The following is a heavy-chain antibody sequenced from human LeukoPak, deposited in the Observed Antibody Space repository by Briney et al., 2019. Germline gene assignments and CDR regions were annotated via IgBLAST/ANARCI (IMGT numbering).Heavy chain of an antibody. CDR1: GGSISSYY. Sequence: PSETLSLTCTVSGGSISSYYWSWIRQPPGKGLEWIGYIYYSGSTNYNPSLKSRVTISVDTSKNQFSLKLSSVTAADTAVYYFARGSSWIVVVPAAIDCFDPWGQGTLVTVPS. CDR2: IYYSGST. D-gene: IGHD2-2*01. J-gene: IGHJ5*02. V-gene: IGHV4-59*01. CDR3: ARGSSWIVVVPAAIDCFDP.